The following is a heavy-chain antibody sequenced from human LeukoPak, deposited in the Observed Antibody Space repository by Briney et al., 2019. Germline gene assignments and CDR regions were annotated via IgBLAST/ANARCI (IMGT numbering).Heavy chain of an antibody. V-gene: IGHV3-23*01. CDR1: GIPFSDYY. CDR3: ARNGPDLRWYYGMDV. D-gene: IGHD4-23*01. Sequence: GGSLRLSCVVSGIPFSDYYMNWIRQAPGKGLEWVSTISGSGDITYNADSVKGRFTISRDNSWNTLYLQLNSLRAEDTAVYSCARNGPDLRWYYGMDVWGQGTTVTVSS. CDR2: ISGSGDIT. J-gene: IGHJ6*02.